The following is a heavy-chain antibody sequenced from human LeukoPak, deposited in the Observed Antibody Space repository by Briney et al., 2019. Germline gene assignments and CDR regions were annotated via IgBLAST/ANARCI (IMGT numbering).Heavy chain of an antibody. CDR2: ISSSSSTI. V-gene: IGHV3-48*01. Sequence: AGSLTLSCAASGFTFSSYSMNWVRQAPGKGLEWVSYISSSSSTIYYADSVKGRFTISRDNAKNSLYLQMNSLRAEDTAVYYCARDLGAYSGYDPTAADYWGQGTLVTVSS. D-gene: IGHD5-12*01. CDR3: ARDLGAYSGYDPTAADY. CDR1: GFTFSSYS. J-gene: IGHJ4*02.